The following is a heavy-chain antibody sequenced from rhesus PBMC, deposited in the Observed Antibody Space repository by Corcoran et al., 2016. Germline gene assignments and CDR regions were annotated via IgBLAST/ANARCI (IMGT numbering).Heavy chain of an antibody. J-gene: IGHJ4*01. CDR2: LSTISGST. CDR1: GGSISRNW. V-gene: IGHV4-147*01. CDR3: ARGGYYDTAYDY. Sequence: QLQLQESGPGLVKPSETLSLTCAVSGGSISRNWLSWTRQPPGKGLEWIGRLSTISGSTSYNPSLKSRVTFSTDTSKNQFSLKLSSVTAADTAEYYCARGGYYDTAYDYWGQGVLVTVSS. D-gene: IGHD3-28*01.